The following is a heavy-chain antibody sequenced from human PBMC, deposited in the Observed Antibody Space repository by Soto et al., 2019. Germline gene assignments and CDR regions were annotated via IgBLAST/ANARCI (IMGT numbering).Heavy chain of an antibody. CDR2: IYYSGST. D-gene: IGHD3-9*01. Sequence: SETLSLTCTVSGGSISSGDYYWSWIRRPPGKGLEWIGYIYYSGSTYYNPSLKSRVTISVDTSKNQFSLKLSSVTAADTAVYYCARGLTYYDILTGYSLPLDVWGQGTTVTVSS. J-gene: IGHJ6*02. CDR1: GGSISSGDYY. CDR3: ARGLTYYDILTGYSLPLDV. V-gene: IGHV4-30-4*01.